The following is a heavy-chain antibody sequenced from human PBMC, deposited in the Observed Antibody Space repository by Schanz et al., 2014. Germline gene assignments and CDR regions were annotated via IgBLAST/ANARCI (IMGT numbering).Heavy chain of an antibody. CDR2: ISYDGSNK. J-gene: IGHJ4*02. V-gene: IGHV3-30-3*02. CDR1: GFTFSSYG. CDR3: AKEDRNHNSDYVY. D-gene: IGHD3-22*01. Sequence: QVQLVESGGGVVQPGRSLRLSCAASGFTFSSYGMHWVRQAPGKGLEWVAFISYDGSNKYYADSVKGRFTISRDNSKNTLYLQMNSLRPEDTAVYYCAKEDRNHNSDYVYWGQGTLVTVSS.